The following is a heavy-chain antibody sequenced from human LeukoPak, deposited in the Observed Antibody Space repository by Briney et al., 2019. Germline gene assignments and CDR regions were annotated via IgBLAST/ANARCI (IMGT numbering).Heavy chain of an antibody. Sequence: GASVKVSCKASGYTFTSYDINWVRQATGQGLEWMGWMNPNSGNTGYAQKFQGRVTITRNTSISTAYMELSSLRSEDTAVYYCARAIRSGYDKASNTDYWGQGTLVTVSS. CDR1: GYTFTSYD. V-gene: IGHV1-8*03. J-gene: IGHJ4*02. D-gene: IGHD5-12*01. CDR2: MNPNSGNT. CDR3: ARAIRSGYDKASNTDY.